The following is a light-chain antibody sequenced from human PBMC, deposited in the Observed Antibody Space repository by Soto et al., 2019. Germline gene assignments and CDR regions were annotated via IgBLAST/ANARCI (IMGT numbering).Light chain of an antibody. Sequence: EIVLTQSPGTQSLSPGERATLSYRASQSVTSRYLTCYQQKPPQATRLLIYGASTRATGIPAKFDGSGAGTEFTLTIRSLQSEDFAFYYCQQYNNWPPITFGQGTRLEIK. J-gene: IGKJ5*01. V-gene: IGKV3-15*01. CDR3: QQYNNWPPIT. CDR2: GAS. CDR1: QSVTSRY.